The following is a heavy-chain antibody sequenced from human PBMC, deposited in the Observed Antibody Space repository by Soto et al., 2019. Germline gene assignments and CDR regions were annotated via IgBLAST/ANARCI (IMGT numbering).Heavy chain of an antibody. V-gene: IGHV3-33*01. CDR1: GFTFSSYG. Sequence: QVQLVESGGGVVQPGRSLRLSCAASGFTFSSYGMHWVRQAPGKGLEWVAVIWYDGSNKYYADSVKGRFTISRDNSKNTLYLQMHSLRAEDTAVHYCVREGLVGAGWFDPWGQGTLVTLSS. J-gene: IGHJ5*02. CDR2: IWYDGSNK. D-gene: IGHD1-26*01. CDR3: VREGLVGAGWFDP.